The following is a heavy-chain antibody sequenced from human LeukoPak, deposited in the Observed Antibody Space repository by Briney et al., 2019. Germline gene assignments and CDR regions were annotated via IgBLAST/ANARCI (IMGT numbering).Heavy chain of an antibody. J-gene: IGHJ4*02. CDR2: ISAYNGNT. CDR3: ARAKWELPTPFDY. D-gene: IGHD1-26*01. CDR1: GYTFTRYV. Sequence: ASVKVSCKASGYTFTRYVISWVRQAPGQGLEWMGRISAYNGNTNYAQKLQGRVTMTTDTSTSTAYMELRSLRSDDTAVYYCARAKWELPTPFDYWGQGTLVTVSS. V-gene: IGHV1-18*01.